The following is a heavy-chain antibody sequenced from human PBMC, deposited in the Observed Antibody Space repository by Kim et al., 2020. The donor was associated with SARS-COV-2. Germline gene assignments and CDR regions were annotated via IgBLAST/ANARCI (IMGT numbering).Heavy chain of an antibody. J-gene: IGHJ4*02. V-gene: IGHV3-30*04. Sequence: GGSLRLSCAASGFTFSSYAMHWVRQAPGKGLEWVAVISYDGSNKYYADSVKGRFTISRDNSKNTLYLQMNSLRAEDTAVYYCARLPPPTRFGSLWGSNYWGQGTLVTVSS. D-gene: IGHD3-16*01. CDR2: ISYDGSNK. CDR1: GFTFSSYA. CDR3: ARLPPPTRFGSLWGSNY.